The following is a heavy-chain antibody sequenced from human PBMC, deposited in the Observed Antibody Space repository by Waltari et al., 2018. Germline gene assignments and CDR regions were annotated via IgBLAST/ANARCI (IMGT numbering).Heavy chain of an antibody. D-gene: IGHD1-1*01. J-gene: IGHJ4*02. Sequence: QITLKESGPTLVKPTQTLTLTCTFSGFSLSTSGVGLGWLRQPPGKALEWLALIYWNDDKRYSPSLKSRLTITKDTSKNQVVLTMTNMDPVDTATYYCAHRRGYGTTGYYWGQGTLVTVSS. CDR1: GFSLSTSGVG. CDR2: IYWNDDK. CDR3: AHRRGYGTTGYY. V-gene: IGHV2-5*01.